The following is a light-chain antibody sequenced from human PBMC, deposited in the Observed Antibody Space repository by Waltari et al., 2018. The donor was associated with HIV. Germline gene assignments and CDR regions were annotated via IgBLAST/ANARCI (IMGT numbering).Light chain of an antibody. Sequence: QTALTQPASVSGSPGQSITISCTGPSVDISGVSQVSWFQHHPGQAPKLIMFDVSVRPSGVSNRFSGSKSGITASLTISGLQTEDEADYYCSSYTSYARLVFGTGTRVTV. CDR1: SVDISGVSQ. V-gene: IGLV2-14*01. J-gene: IGLJ1*01. CDR3: SSYTSYARLV. CDR2: DVS.